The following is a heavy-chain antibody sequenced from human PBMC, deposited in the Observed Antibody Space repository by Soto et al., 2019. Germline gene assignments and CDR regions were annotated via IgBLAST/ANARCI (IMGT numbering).Heavy chain of an antibody. CDR3: ARREAGPGSWFDP. V-gene: IGHV4-34*01. D-gene: IGHD6-19*01. CDR1: GVSFSGYY. J-gene: IGHJ5*02. CDR2: VYNSGKT. Sequence: SETLSLTCAVYGVSFSGYYWSWIRKPPGKGLEWIGYVYNSGKTVYNPSLKSRVTISVDTSKNQFSLRLESVTATDTAVYFCARREAGPGSWFDPWGQGTLVTVSS.